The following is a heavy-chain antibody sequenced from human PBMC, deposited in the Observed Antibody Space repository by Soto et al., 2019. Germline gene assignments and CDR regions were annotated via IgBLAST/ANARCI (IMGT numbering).Heavy chain of an antibody. J-gene: IGHJ4*02. D-gene: IGHD6-13*01. V-gene: IGHV2-5*02. CDR2: IYWDDDK. CDR3: AHSEGIAAAGTFAY. Sequence: QITLKESGPTLVKPTQTLTLTCTFSGFSLSTSGVGVGWIRQPPGKALEWLALIYWDDDKRYSPSLKSRLTITKDTSKNQVALTMTNMDPVDTATYYCAHSEGIAAAGTFAYWGQGTLVTVSS. CDR1: GFSLSTSGVG.